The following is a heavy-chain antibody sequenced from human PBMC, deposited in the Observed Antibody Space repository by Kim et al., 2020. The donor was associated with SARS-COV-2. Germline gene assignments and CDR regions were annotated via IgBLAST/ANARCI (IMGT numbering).Heavy chain of an antibody. J-gene: IGHJ4*02. D-gene: IGHD1-26*01. Sequence: GGSLRLSCAASGFTFSSYSMNWVRQAPGKGLEWVSSISSSSSYIYYADSVKGRFTISRDNAKNSLYLQMNSLRAEDTAVYYCASSTFPGIVGATWEGYFDYWGQGTLVTVSS. CDR2: ISSSSSYI. CDR1: GFTFSSYS. V-gene: IGHV3-21*01. CDR3: ASSTFPGIVGATWEGYFDY.